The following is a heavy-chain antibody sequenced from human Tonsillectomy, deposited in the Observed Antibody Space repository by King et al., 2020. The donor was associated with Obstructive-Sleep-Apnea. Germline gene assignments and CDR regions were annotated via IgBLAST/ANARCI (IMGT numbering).Heavy chain of an antibody. CDR1: GYTFTSYY. V-gene: IGHV1-46*01. CDR3: ARVSYCGGDCYVNWFDP. CDR2: INPSGGSI. J-gene: IGHJ5*02. Sequence: QLVQSGAEVKKPGASVKVSCKASGYTFTSYYMHWVRQAPGQGLEWMGIINPSGGSISYAQKFQGRVTMTRDTSTSPVYMELSSLRSEDPAVYYRARVSYCGGDCYVNWFDPWGQGTLVTVSS. D-gene: IGHD2-21*02.